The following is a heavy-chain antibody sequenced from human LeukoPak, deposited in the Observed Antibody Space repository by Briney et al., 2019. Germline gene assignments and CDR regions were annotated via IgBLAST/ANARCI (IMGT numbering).Heavy chain of an antibody. CDR2: IKPDGSVQ. J-gene: IGHJ5*01. CDR3: ARDRAAVAGNWRWFDS. D-gene: IGHD6-13*01. Sequence: PGGSLRLSCGASGFIFSNYWMSWVRQAPGKGLEWVANIKPDGSVQLYVDSVKGRFTISRDNAKNSLYLQMNSLKAEDTAIYYCARDRAAVAGNWRWFDSWGQGTLVTVSS. V-gene: IGHV3-7*01. CDR1: GFIFSNYW.